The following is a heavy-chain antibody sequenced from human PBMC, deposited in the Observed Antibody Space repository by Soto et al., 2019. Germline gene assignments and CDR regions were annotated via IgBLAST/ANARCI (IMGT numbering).Heavy chain of an antibody. V-gene: IGHV3-74*01. CDR2: INSDGSST. CDR3: ARARYSSGWEIYYYYYYMDV. Sequence: PGGSLRLSCAASGFTFSSYWMHWVRQAPGKGLVWVSRINSDGSSTSYADSVKGRFTISRDNAKNTLYLQMNSLRAEDTAVYYCARARYSSGWEIYYYYYYMDVWGKGTTVTVSS. J-gene: IGHJ6*03. D-gene: IGHD6-19*01. CDR1: GFTFSSYW.